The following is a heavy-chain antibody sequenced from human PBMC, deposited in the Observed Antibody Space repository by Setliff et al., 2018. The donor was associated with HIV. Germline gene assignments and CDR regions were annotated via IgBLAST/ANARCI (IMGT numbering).Heavy chain of an antibody. CDR3: ARDIPHDYTFWSGSTRFDP. J-gene: IGHJ5*02. D-gene: IGHD3-3*01. CDR1: GYTLTELS. Sequence: SVKVSCKVSGYTLTELSMHWVRQAPGQGLEWMGGIIPIFHTAYYAQKFQGRVTITADKSTTTAYMELSSLRSEDTAVYYCARDIPHDYTFWSGSTRFDPWGQGTLVTVSS. CDR2: IIPIFHTA. V-gene: IGHV1-69*06.